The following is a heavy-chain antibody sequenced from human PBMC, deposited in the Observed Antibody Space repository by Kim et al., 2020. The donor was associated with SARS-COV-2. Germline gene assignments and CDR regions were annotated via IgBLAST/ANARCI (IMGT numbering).Heavy chain of an antibody. D-gene: IGHD2-15*01. CDR1: GFTFSDYV. CDR2: ISGNGSST. J-gene: IGHJ6*02. Sequence: GGSLRLSCVASGFTFSDYVMNWVRQAPGQGLEWVSYISGNGSSTYYINSVRGRFTISRDNSRKTVYLQMNSLSAEDTAKYYCARLPARYCLGGCYGLDVWGQGTTVTVS. V-gene: IGHV3-23*01. CDR3: ARLPARYCLGGCYGLDV.